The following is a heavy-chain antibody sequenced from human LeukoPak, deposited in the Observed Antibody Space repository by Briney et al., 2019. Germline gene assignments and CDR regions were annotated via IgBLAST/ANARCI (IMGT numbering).Heavy chain of an antibody. CDR3: ARHSRVRRIVLMAPYYYYMDV. Sequence: SETLSLTCTVSGGSISSSSYYWGWIRQPPGKGLEWIGSIYYSGSTYYNPSLKSRVTISVDTSKTQFSLKLSSVTAADTAVYYCARHSRVRRIVLMAPYYYYMDVWGKGTTVTVSS. D-gene: IGHD2-8*01. V-gene: IGHV4-39*01. J-gene: IGHJ6*03. CDR1: GGSISSSSYY. CDR2: IYYSGST.